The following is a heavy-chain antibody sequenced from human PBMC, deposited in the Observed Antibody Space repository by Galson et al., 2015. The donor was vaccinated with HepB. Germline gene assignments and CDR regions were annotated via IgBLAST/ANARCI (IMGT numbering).Heavy chain of an antibody. Sequence: SVKVSCKASGYTFTSYAMHWVRQAPGQRLEWMGWINAGNGNTKYSQKFQGRVTITRDTSASTAYMELSSLRSEDTAVYYCWYYDSSGYYSGGDAFDIWGQGTMVTVSS. CDR2: INAGNGNT. CDR1: GYTFTSYA. D-gene: IGHD3-22*01. V-gene: IGHV1-3*01. CDR3: WYYDSSGYYSGGDAFDI. J-gene: IGHJ3*02.